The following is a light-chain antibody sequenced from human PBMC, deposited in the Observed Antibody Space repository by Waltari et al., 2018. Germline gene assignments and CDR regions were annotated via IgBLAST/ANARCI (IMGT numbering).Light chain of an antibody. J-gene: IGKJ5*01. CDR1: PSFSRN. Sequence: EIVMPQSPATLSLSPGERATLSCRASPSFSRNVAWSQQKPGQAPRLLIYGASTRATCIPARFSGSGSGTEFTLTISSLQSEDFAVYYCQQYNDWPLPFGQGTRLDIK. CDR3: QQYNDWPLP. V-gene: IGKV3-15*01. CDR2: GAS.